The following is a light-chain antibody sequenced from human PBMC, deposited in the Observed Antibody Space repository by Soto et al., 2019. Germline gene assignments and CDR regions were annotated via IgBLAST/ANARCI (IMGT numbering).Light chain of an antibody. CDR2: GNS. CDR3: QSYDSSLSGYV. V-gene: IGLV1-40*01. CDR1: SSNIGAGYD. Sequence: QSVLTQPPSGSGAPGQRVTISCTGSSSNIGAGYDVHWYQQLPGTAPKLLIYGNSNRPSGVPDRFSGSKSGTSASLAITGLQAEDEADYYCQSYDSSLSGYVFGTGTQLTVL. J-gene: IGLJ1*01.